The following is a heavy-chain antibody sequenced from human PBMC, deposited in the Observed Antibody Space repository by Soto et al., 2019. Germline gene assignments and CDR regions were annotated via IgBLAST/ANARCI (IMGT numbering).Heavy chain of an antibody. J-gene: IGHJ4*02. Sequence: PSETLSLTCAVSGGSISSGGYSWSWIRQPPGKGLEWIGYIYHSGSTYYNPSLKSRVTISVDRSKNRFSLKLSSVTAADTAVYYCARMYYDFWSGYPYYLDYWGQGTLVTVSS. V-gene: IGHV4-30-2*01. D-gene: IGHD3-3*01. CDR2: IYHSGST. CDR3: ARMYYDFWSGYPYYLDY. CDR1: GGSISSGGYS.